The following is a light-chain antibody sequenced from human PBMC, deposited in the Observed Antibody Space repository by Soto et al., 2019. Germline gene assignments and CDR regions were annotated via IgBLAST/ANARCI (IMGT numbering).Light chain of an antibody. J-gene: IGLJ1*01. Sequence: QCLLTQPPSASGTPGQRIVISCSGSTSNIESHSVNWFQQVPGTAPKLLIITNNQRPSGVPARFSGSKSGASASLAISGLQSEDEATYYCATWDDSRKGVFGTGTKVTVL. CDR1: TSNIESHS. CDR3: ATWDDSRKGV. CDR2: TNN. V-gene: IGLV1-44*01.